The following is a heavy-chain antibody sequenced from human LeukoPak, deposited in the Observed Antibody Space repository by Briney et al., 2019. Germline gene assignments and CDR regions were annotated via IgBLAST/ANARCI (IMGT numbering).Heavy chain of an antibody. J-gene: IGHJ4*02. CDR3: ASMYSSGWYERTGY. D-gene: IGHD6-19*01. Sequence: PGGSLRLSCAASGFTFSDYYMSWIRQAPGKGLEWVSYISSSSSYTNYADSVKGRFTISRDNAKNSLYLQMNSLRAEDTAVYYCASMYSSGWYERTGYWGQGTLVTVSS. V-gene: IGHV3-11*06. CDR2: ISSSSSYT. CDR1: GFTFSDYY.